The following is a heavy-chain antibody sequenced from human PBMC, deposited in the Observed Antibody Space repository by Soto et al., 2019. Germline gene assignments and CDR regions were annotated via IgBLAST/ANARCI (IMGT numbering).Heavy chain of an antibody. CDR2: ISGTGTFI. V-gene: IGHV3-21*06. CDR3: ARGSVIDTGDASDI. CDR1: GFTFSRHS. D-gene: IGHD2-21*01. Sequence: EVQLVESGGGLVKPGGSLRLSCAASGFTFSRHSMNWVRQAPGKGLEWVSRISGTGTFIYYSDSVKGRFTISRDDAKSSLYLQMNSLTAEDTAVYYCARGSVIDTGDASDIWGPGTMVTVS. J-gene: IGHJ3*02.